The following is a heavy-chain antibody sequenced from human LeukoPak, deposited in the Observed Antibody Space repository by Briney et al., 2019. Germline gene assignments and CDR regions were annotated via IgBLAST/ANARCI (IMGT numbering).Heavy chain of an antibody. CDR3: ARGGLRYFDWSGSYHAFDI. V-gene: IGHV3-11*04. D-gene: IGHD3-9*01. Sequence: KPGGSLRLSCAASGFTFSDYYMNWIRQAPGRGLEWVSYISSGGGTRSYADSVKGRFTISRDNAKNSLYLQMNSLRAEDTAVYYCARGGLRYFDWSGSYHAFDIWGQGTMVTVSS. J-gene: IGHJ3*02. CDR2: ISSGGGTR. CDR1: GFTFSDYY.